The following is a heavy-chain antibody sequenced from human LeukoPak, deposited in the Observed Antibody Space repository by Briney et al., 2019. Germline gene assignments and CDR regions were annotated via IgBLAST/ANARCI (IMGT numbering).Heavy chain of an antibody. CDR2: IYYSGST. Sequence: PSETLSLTCTVSGGSISSYYWSWIRQPPGKGLEWIGYIYYSGSTNYNPSLKSRVTISVDTSKNQFSLKLSSVTAADTAVYYCARGGLYGSGSYYVDYWGQGTLVTVSS. CDR1: GGSISSYY. CDR3: ARGGLYGSGSYYVDY. V-gene: IGHV4-59*01. J-gene: IGHJ4*02. D-gene: IGHD3-10*01.